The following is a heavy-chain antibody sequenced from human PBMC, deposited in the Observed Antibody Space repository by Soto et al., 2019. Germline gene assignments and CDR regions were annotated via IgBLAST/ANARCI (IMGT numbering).Heavy chain of an antibody. D-gene: IGHD3-3*01. CDR3: ARVATLFAPAFDY. V-gene: IGHV3-21*01. Sequence: EVQLVESGGGLVKPGGSLRLSSAASGFTFSSYSMNWVRQAPGKGLEWVSSISSSSSYIYYADSVKGRFTISRDNAKNSLYLQMNSLRAEDTAVYYCARVATLFAPAFDYWGQGTLVTVSS. CDR2: ISSSSSYI. J-gene: IGHJ4*02. CDR1: GFTFSSYS.